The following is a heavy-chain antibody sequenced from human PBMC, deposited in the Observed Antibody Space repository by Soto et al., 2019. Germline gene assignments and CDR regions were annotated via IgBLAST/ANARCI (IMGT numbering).Heavy chain of an antibody. CDR3: ARLSDLRGAAIDD. D-gene: IGHD3-10*01. CDR1: GGSISSGGYY. J-gene: IGHJ4*02. CDR2: IYYSGST. Sequence: SETLSLTCTVSGGSISSGGYYWSWIRQHPGKDLEWIGYIYYSGSTYYNPSLKSRVTISVDTSKNQFSLKLSSVTAADPAVYYCARLSDLRGAAIDDWGQGTLVTVPQ. V-gene: IGHV4-31*03.